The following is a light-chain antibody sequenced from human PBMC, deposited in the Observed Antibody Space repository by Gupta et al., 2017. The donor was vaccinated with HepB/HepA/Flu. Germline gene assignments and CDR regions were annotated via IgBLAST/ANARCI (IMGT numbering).Light chain of an antibody. J-gene: IGLJ3*02. CDR3: QSYDSSTWV. V-gene: IGLV6-57*02. Sequence: NFMLTQPHSVSESPGTTVTISCTGSSGSIASNYVQWYQQRPGSAPTTVIYEDNQRPSGVPDRFSGSIDSSSNSASLTISGLKTEDEADYYCQSYDSSTWVFGGGTKLTVL. CDR2: EDN. CDR1: SGSIASNY.